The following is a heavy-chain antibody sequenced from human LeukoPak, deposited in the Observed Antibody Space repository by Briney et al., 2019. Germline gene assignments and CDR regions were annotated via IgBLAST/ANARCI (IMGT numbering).Heavy chain of an antibody. D-gene: IGHD6-13*01. CDR2: INPNSGGT. V-gene: IGHV1-2*02. CDR1: GYTFTGYY. CDR3: ARSTRPYTSSFAY. Sequence: ASVKVSCKASGYTFTGYYIHWVRQAPGQGPEWMGWINPNSGGTNNAQKFQDRVTMTRDASISTAYMELSRLRSDDTAVYYCARSTRPYTSSFAYWGQGTLVTVSS. J-gene: IGHJ4*02.